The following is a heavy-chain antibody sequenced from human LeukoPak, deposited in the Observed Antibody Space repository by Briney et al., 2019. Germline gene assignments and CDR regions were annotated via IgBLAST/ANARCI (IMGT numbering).Heavy chain of an antibody. CDR1: GFPFSNYV. Sequence: GGSLRLSCAASGFPFSNYVMHWVRQAPGKGLEWVAVISEDGNNGFYVDSVKGRFTISRNNSRNTLYLQTYSLRTDDTAVYYCTTGDFRGWGQGTLVSVSS. J-gene: IGHJ4*02. CDR2: ISEDGNNG. CDR3: TTGDFRG. D-gene: IGHD3-10*01. V-gene: IGHV3-30-3*01.